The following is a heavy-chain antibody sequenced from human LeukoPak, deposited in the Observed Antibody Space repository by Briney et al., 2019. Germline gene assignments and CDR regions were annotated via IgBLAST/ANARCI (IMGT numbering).Heavy chain of an antibody. Sequence: ASVKVSCKASGYTFTSYYMHWVRQAPGQGLEWMGIINPSGGSTSYAQKFQGRVTMTRDTSTSTVYMELSSLRSEDTAVYYCARGKGEVPAAPMAFDIWGQGTMVTVSS. J-gene: IGHJ3*02. CDR2: INPSGGST. D-gene: IGHD2-2*01. CDR1: GYTFTSYY. CDR3: ARGKGEVPAAPMAFDI. V-gene: IGHV1-46*01.